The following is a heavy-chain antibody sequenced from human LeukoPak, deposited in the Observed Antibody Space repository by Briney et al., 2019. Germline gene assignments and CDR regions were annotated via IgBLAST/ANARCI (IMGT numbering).Heavy chain of an antibody. CDR3: AKDNGSGSYYRGQIDY. J-gene: IGHJ4*02. D-gene: IGHD3-10*01. Sequence: GGSLRLSCAASGFTFDDYAMHWVRQAPGKGLEWVSGISWNSGSIGYADSVKGRFTISRDNAKNSLYLQMNSLRAEDTALYYCAKDNGSGSYYRGQIDYWGQGTLVTVSS. CDR1: GFTFDDYA. V-gene: IGHV3-9*01. CDR2: ISWNSGSI.